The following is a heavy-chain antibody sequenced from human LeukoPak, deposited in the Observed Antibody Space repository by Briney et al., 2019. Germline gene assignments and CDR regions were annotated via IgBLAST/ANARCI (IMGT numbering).Heavy chain of an antibody. CDR2: IHHTGNT. CDR1: GYSISSGYY. J-gene: IGHJ1*01. Sequence: PSDTLSLTCTVSGYSISSGYYWGWIRQPPGKGLEWIGSIHHTGNTCYNPSLKSRVTISVDTSKNQFSLKLSSVTAADTAVYYCARTSGSSGGDFQHWGQGTLVTVSS. V-gene: IGHV4-38-2*02. CDR3: ARTSGSSGGDFQH. D-gene: IGHD1-26*01.